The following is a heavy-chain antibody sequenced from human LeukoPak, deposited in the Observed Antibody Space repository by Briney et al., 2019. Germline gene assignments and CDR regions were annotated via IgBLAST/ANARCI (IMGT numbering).Heavy chain of an antibody. D-gene: IGHD3-10*01. V-gene: IGHV3-30*04. J-gene: IGHJ4*02. CDR1: GFSFNSYP. CDR2: ISKDGNNK. Sequence: GRSLRLSCAASGFSFNSYPMHWVRRAPGKGLEWVAVISKDGNNKYYADSVKGRFTISRDNSNNTLSLQMNGLRLEDTAVYYCARPDDSESFYRANHYWGRGTLVTAS. CDR3: ARPDDSESFYRANHY.